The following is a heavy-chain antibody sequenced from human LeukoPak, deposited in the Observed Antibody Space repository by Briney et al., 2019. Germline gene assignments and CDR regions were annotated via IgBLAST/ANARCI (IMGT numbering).Heavy chain of an antibody. Sequence: ASVKVSCKASGYTFTGYYIHWVRQAPGQGLEWMGRIHPNSGGTNYAQKFQGRVTMTRDTSISTAYMELNRLTSDDTAVYYCAREPMVRDFNWFDPWGQGTLVTVSS. CDR2: IHPNSGGT. J-gene: IGHJ5*02. CDR3: AREPMVRDFNWFDP. CDR1: GYTFTGYY. V-gene: IGHV1-2*06. D-gene: IGHD3-10*01.